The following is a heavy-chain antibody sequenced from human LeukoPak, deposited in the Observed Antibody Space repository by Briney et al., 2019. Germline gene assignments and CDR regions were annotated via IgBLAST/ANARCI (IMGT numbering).Heavy chain of an antibody. V-gene: IGHV3-7*01. Sequence: GGSLRLSCAASGFTFSSYWMSWVRQAPGKGLEWVASIKQDGSEKYCVDSVKGRFTISRDNANNSLYLQMNSLRADDTAVYYCARDIGLRKAAPPGWFDPWGQGALVTVS. D-gene: IGHD6-6*01. J-gene: IGHJ5*02. CDR1: GFTFSSYW. CDR3: ARDIGLRKAAPPGWFDP. CDR2: IKQDGSEK.